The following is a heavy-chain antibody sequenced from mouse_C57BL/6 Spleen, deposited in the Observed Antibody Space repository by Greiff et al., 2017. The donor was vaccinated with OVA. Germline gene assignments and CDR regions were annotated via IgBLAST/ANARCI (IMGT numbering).Heavy chain of an antibody. D-gene: IGHD1-1*01. CDR1: GYTFTSYG. Sequence: QVQLKQSGAELARPGASVKLSCKASGYTFTSYGISWVKQRTGQGLEWIGEIYPRSGNTYYNEKFKGKATLTAEKYSSTAYMELRSLTSEDSAVYFSAREGTTVVVPYAMDYWGQGTSVTVSS. J-gene: IGHJ4*01. V-gene: IGHV1-81*01. CDR3: AREGTTVVVPYAMDY. CDR2: IYPRSGNT.